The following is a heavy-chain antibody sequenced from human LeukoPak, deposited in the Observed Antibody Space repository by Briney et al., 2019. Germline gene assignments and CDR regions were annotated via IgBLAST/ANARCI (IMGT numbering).Heavy chain of an antibody. V-gene: IGHV4-34*01. D-gene: IGHD4-23*01. Sequence: SETLSLTCAVYGGSFSGYYWSWIRQPPGKGLEWIGEINHSGSTNYNPSLKSRVTISVDTSKNQFSLKLSSVTAADTAVYYCARDSYGGNSDYFDYWGQGTLVTVSS. CDR1: GGSFSGYY. J-gene: IGHJ4*02. CDR2: INHSGST. CDR3: ARDSYGGNSDYFDY.